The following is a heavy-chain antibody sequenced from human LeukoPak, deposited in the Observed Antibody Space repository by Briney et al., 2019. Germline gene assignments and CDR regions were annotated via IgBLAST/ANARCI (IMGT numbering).Heavy chain of an antibody. Sequence: GGSLRLPCAASGFTFSIYAMSWVSQAPGKGLEWVSAIGDTTYYADSVEGRFTISRDNSKNTLYLQMNSLRAEDAAIYYCAKAFAFVGANFFDYWGQGTLVTVSS. V-gene: IGHV3-23*01. CDR1: GFTFSIYA. CDR2: IGDTT. J-gene: IGHJ4*02. CDR3: AKAFAFVGANFFDY. D-gene: IGHD1-26*01.